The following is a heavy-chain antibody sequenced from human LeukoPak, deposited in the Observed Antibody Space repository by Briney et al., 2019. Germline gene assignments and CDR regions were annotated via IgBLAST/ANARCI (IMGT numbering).Heavy chain of an antibody. J-gene: IGHJ6*03. V-gene: IGHV4-59*01. Sequence: SETLSLTCTVSGGSISSYYWSWIRQPPGKGLEWIGYIYYSGSTNYNPSLKSRVTISVDTSKNQFSLKLSSVTAADTAVYYCAKDGPKKPSPYYYYYYMDVWGKGTTVTISS. CDR1: GGSISSYY. CDR2: IYYSGST. CDR3: AKDGPKKPSPYYYYYYMDV.